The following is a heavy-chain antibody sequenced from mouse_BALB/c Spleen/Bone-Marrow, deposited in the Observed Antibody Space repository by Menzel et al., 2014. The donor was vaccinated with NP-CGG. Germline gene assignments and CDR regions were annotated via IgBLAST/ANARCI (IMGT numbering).Heavy chain of an antibody. Sequence: VQLQQSGPGLVAPSQSLSITCTVSGFSLTGYGVNWVRQPPGKGLEWLGMIWGDGSTDYNSALKSRLSISKDNSKCQVFLRMNSLQTDDTARYYCARDRYDGAMDYWGQGTSVTVSS. CDR2: IWGDGST. CDR3: ARDRYDGAMDY. V-gene: IGHV2-6-7*01. D-gene: IGHD2-14*01. CDR1: GFSLTGYG. J-gene: IGHJ4*01.